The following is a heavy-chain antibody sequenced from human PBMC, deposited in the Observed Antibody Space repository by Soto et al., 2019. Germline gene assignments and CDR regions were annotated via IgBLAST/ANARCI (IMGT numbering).Heavy chain of an antibody. CDR2: ISSSGTFK. V-gene: IGHV3-21*01. D-gene: IGHD2-15*01. Sequence: EVRLVASGGGLVKPGGSLRLSCVTSGFIFTTNSMNWVRQVPEKGLQWLSSISSSGTFKSYGDSVKDRFTISRDNAKNSLFLEMNNLRGEDTGLYYCARDPPHGGTSSWDADSWCLGTLVTVSS. CDR3: ARDPPHGGTSSWDADS. CDR1: GFIFTTNS. J-gene: IGHJ4*02.